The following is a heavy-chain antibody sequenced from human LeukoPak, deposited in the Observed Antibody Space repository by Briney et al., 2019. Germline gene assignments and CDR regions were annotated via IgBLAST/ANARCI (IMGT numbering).Heavy chain of an antibody. J-gene: IGHJ4*02. Sequence: GGSLRLSCLVSGFTFSSYTMHWVRQAPGKGLEYISAISSHGGSTYYADSVKGRFAISRDNSTNTLYLRMSSLRVEDTAVYYCVEDRWADYYSSGTYFDSWGQGTLVTVSS. CDR2: ISSHGGST. CDR1: GFTFSSYT. V-gene: IGHV3-64D*06. CDR3: VEDRWADYYSSGTYFDS. D-gene: IGHD3-10*01.